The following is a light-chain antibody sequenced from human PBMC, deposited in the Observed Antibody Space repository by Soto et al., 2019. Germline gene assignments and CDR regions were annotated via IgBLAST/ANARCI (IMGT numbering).Light chain of an antibody. J-gene: IGKJ4*01. CDR3: QQRGSWPLT. CDR1: QSVNNY. V-gene: IGKV3-11*01. Sequence: ESVLTQSPATLSLSPGERATLSCRASQSVNNYLAWYQQKPGQAPRLLIYDAFNRATGVPARFSGSGSGTDFILTISSREPEDFAVYYCQQRGSWPLTFGGGTKVEIK. CDR2: DAF.